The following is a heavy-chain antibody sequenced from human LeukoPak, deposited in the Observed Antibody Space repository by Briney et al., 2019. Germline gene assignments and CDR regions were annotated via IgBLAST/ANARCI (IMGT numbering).Heavy chain of an antibody. CDR2: IYYSGST. Sequence: SETLSLTCTVSGGSISSYCWSWLRQPPGKGLEWIGYIYYSGSTNYNPSLKSRVTISVDTSRNQFSLKLRSVTAADTAVYYCARDRRAVASYGMDVWGQGTAVTVSS. D-gene: IGHD6-19*01. V-gene: IGHV4-59*01. CDR1: GGSISSYC. CDR3: ARDRRAVASYGMDV. J-gene: IGHJ6*02.